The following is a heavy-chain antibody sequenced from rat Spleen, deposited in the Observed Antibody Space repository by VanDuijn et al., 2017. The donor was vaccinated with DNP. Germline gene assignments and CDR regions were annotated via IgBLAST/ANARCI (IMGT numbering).Heavy chain of an antibody. CDR3: VTGVYGGYEDWFAY. D-gene: IGHD1-11*01. J-gene: IGHJ3*01. CDR2: INKVGSTI. CDR1: GFNFDDHW. V-gene: IGHV4-2*01. Sequence: EVKLVESGGGLVQPGGSLKLSCAASGFNFDDHWMGWVRQAPGKGLEWIGEINKVGSTINYTPSLKDKFTISRDNAQNTQYLQMDSLTSEDTATYYCVTGVYGGYEDWFAYWGQGTLVTVSS.